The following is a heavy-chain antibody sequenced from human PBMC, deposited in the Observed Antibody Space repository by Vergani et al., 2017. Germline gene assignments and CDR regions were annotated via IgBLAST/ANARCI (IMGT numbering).Heavy chain of an antibody. CDR3: ARGWDYGDYGWYLDY. CDR1: GFTVSSNY. CDR2: IYSGGST. Sequence: EVQLVETGGGLIQPGGSLRLSCAASGFTVSSNYMSWVRQAPGKGLEWVSVIYSGGSTYYADSVKGRFTISRDNSKNTLYLQMNSLRAEDTAVYYCARGWDYGDYGWYLDYWGQGTLVTVSS. J-gene: IGHJ4*02. D-gene: IGHD4-17*01. V-gene: IGHV3-53*02.